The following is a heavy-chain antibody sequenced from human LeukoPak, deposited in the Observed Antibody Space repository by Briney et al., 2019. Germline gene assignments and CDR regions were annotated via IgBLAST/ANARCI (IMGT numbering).Heavy chain of an antibody. CDR3: ARLLPYYDYVWGSYRYKNWFDP. CDR2: INHNGST. CDR1: GGSFSGYY. Sequence: SETLSLTCAVYGGSFSGYYWSWIRQPPGKGLEWIGEINHNGSTNYNPSLKSRVTISVDTSKNQFSLKLSSVTAADTAVYYCARLLPYYDYVWGSYRYKNWFDPWGQGTLVTVSS. V-gene: IGHV4-34*01. D-gene: IGHD3-16*02. J-gene: IGHJ5*02.